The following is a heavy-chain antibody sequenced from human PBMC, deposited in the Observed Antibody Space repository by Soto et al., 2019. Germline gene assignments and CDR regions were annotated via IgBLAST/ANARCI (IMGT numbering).Heavy chain of an antibody. CDR3: TGGRQVTLSGLRAPFGS. V-gene: IGHV4-34*02. J-gene: IGHJ4*02. Sequence: QVQLQQWGAGLLKPSETLSLTCAVSGGPFNGFSWSWIRQTPGKGLEWIGDIFHSGSSNYNPSLESRVTFSIAPSKKQFSLSLKSVPAADGGVFFCTGGRQVTLSGLRAPFGSWGQGTLVSVSS. CDR2: IFHSGSS. CDR1: GGPFNGFS. D-gene: IGHD3-9*01.